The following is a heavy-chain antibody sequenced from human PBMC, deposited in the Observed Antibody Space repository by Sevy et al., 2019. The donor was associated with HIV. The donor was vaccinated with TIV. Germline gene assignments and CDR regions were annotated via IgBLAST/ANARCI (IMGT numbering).Heavy chain of an antibody. D-gene: IGHD5-18*01. CDR2: IFYRGST. V-gene: IGHV4-59*01. CDR3: ARGNTAMVPPYYDY. CDR1: GGSFSTDY. Sequence: SETLSLTCTVSGGSFSTDYWTWIRQPPGKGLEWMGYIFYRGSTNYNPSLKSRITMSIDASKNQFSLKLSSVTAADTAFYYCARGNTAMVPPYYDYWGQGTLVTVSS. J-gene: IGHJ4*02.